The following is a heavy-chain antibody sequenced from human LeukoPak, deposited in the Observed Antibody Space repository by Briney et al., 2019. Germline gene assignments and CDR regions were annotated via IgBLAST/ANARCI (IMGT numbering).Heavy chain of an antibody. CDR3: ARHRSKWLQSSFDY. V-gene: IGHV4-34*12. CDR2: IFYSGNT. Sequence: SEALSLTCAVYGGSFSGYYWSWIRQPPGKGLEWIGSIFYSGNTYDNPSLKSRVTISVDTSKNQFSLKLNSVTAADTAVYYCARHRSKWLQSSFDYWGQGTLVTVSS. CDR1: GGSFSGYY. J-gene: IGHJ4*02. D-gene: IGHD5-24*01.